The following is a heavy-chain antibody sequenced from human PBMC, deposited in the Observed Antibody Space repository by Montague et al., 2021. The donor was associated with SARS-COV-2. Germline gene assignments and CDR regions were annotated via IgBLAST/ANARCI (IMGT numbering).Heavy chain of an antibody. CDR1: GGSFSGYY. CDR2: INHSGST. CDR3: AGGRGCSGGSCYSEWDPYCYYGMDV. J-gene: IGHJ6*02. D-gene: IGHD2-15*01. Sequence: SETLSLTCAVYGGSFSGYYWSWIRQPPGKGLEWIGEINHSGSTNYNPSLTSRVTISVDTSKNQFSLKLSSVTAADTAVYYCAGGRGCSGGSCYSEWDPYCYYGMDVWGQGTTVTVSS. V-gene: IGHV4-34*01.